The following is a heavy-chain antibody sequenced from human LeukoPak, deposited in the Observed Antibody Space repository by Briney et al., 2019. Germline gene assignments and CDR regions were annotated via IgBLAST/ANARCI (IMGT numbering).Heavy chain of an antibody. Sequence: GGSLRLSCAASGFTVSSNYMSWVRQAPGKGLEWVSVIYSGGSTYYADSVKGRFTISRDNSKNTVYLQMNCLRAEDTAVYYCAREAGTDAFDIWGQGTMVTVSS. V-gene: IGHV3-66*01. CDR2: IYSGGST. CDR3: AREAGTDAFDI. J-gene: IGHJ3*02. CDR1: GFTVSSNY.